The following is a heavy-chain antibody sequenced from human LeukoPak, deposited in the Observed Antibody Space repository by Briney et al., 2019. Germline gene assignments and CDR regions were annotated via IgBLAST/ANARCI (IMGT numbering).Heavy chain of an antibody. D-gene: IGHD7-27*01. V-gene: IGHV3-53*01. Sequence: GGALRLSCAASGGSVSNDYKSWLRQAPGKGLEWVSVIYSGGNTYYADSVKGRFTISRDNSKNTVYLQMNTVRAEDTAVYYCARGWGMFDYWGQGTLVTVSS. CDR1: GGSVSNDY. CDR3: ARGWGMFDY. CDR2: IYSGGNT. J-gene: IGHJ4*02.